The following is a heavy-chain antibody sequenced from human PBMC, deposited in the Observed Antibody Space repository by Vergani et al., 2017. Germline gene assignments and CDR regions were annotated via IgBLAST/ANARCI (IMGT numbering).Heavy chain of an antibody. V-gene: IGHV3-23*01. CDR1: GFTFSSYA. CDR3: AKDLPGYWSGGSCYNLPLFDY. CDR2: ISGSGGST. J-gene: IGHJ4*02. Sequence: EVQLLESGGGLVQPGGSLRLSCAASGFTFSSYAMSWVRQAPGKGLEWVSAISGSGGSTYYADSVKGRFTISRANSKNPLYLQMNSLRAEDTAVYYCAKDLPGYWSGGSCYNLPLFDYWGQGTLVTVSS. D-gene: IGHD2-15*01.